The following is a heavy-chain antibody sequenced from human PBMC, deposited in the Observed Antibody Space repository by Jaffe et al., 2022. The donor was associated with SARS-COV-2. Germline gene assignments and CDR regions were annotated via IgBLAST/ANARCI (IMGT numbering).Heavy chain of an antibody. V-gene: IGHV5-51*01. Sequence: EVQLVQSGAEVKKPGESLKISCKGSGYSFTSYWIGWVRQMPGKGLEWMGIIYPGDSDTRYSPSFQGQVTISADKSISTAYLQWSSLKASDTAMYYCATGRGYYDILTGSSPAHLAPLDYWGQGTLVTVSS. J-gene: IGHJ4*02. D-gene: IGHD3-9*01. CDR1: GYSFTSYW. CDR3: ATGRGYYDILTGSSPAHLAPLDY. CDR2: IYPGDSDT.